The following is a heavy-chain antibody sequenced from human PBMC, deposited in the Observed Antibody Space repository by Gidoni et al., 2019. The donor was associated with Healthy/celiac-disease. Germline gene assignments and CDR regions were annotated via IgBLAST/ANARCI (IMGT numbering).Heavy chain of an antibody. Sequence: EVQLVESGGGLVQPGRSLRLSCAASGFTFDDYAMHWVRQAPGKGLEWVSGISWNSGSIGYADSVKGRFTISRDNAKNSLYLQMNSLRAEDTALYYCAKDMGGLDYYDPPVGFDYWGQGTLVTVSS. V-gene: IGHV3-9*01. J-gene: IGHJ4*02. D-gene: IGHD3-22*01. CDR2: ISWNSGSI. CDR1: GFTFDDYA. CDR3: AKDMGGLDYYDPPVGFDY.